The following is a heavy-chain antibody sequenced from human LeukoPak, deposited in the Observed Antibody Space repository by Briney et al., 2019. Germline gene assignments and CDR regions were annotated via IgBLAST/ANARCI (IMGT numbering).Heavy chain of an antibody. CDR3: ARDVKGWELPTDC. Sequence: GGSLRLSCAASGFTFSTYVMHWVRQAPGKGLEWVAVISYDGNNKYYTDSVKGRFTISRDNSENTVFLQMNRLRPEDTALYYCARDVKGWELPTDCWGQGTLVTVSS. CDR1: GFTFSTYV. CDR2: ISYDGNNK. J-gene: IGHJ4*02. V-gene: IGHV3-30-3*01. D-gene: IGHD4-23*01.